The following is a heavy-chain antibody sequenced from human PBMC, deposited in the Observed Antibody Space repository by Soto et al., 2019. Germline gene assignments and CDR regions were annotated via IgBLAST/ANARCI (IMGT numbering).Heavy chain of an antibody. V-gene: IGHV1-18*04. J-gene: IGHJ4*02. Sequence: EASVKVSGKASGYTFTSYGISCVRQAPGQGLEWMGWISAYNGNTNYAQKLQGRVTMTTDTSTSTAYMELRSLRSDDTAVYYCARGTIFGVVISTIDYWGQGTLVTVSS. D-gene: IGHD3-3*01. CDR1: GYTFTSYG. CDR2: ISAYNGNT. CDR3: ARGTIFGVVISTIDY.